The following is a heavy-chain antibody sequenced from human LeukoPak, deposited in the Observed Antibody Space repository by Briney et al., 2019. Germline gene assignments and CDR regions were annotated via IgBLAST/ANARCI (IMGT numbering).Heavy chain of an antibody. CDR3: ARGGGYYDILTGYRRYWYFDL. CDR1: GGSLSNYY. Sequence: SETLSLTCTVSGGSLSNYYWSWIRQPPGKALEWIGYMYYTGDTNYNPSLKSRVTISVDTSKNQFSLKLSSVTAADTAVYYCARGGGYYDILTGYRRYWYFDLWGRGTLVTVSS. CDR2: MYYTGDT. D-gene: IGHD3-9*01. V-gene: IGHV4-59*08. J-gene: IGHJ2*01.